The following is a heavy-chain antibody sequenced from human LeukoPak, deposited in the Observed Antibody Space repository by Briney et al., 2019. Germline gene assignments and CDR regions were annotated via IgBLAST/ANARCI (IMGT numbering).Heavy chain of an antibody. CDR1: GFTFSNYA. Sequence: QPGGSLRLSCAASGFTFSNYAMNWVRQAPGKGLEWVSGISGGDGTTFYADSVRGRFTISRDNSKNTLYLQMNSLRAEDTAVYFCAKAGSLDIAARQNYWGQRTLVTVSS. V-gene: IGHV3-23*01. D-gene: IGHD6-6*01. CDR2: ISGGDGTT. J-gene: IGHJ4*02. CDR3: AKAGSLDIAARQNY.